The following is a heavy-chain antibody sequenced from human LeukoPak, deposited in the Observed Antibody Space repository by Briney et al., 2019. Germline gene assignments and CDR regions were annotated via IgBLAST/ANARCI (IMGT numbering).Heavy chain of an antibody. V-gene: IGHV3-30-3*01. CDR3: ARSGFNYYYGMDV. D-gene: IGHD6-25*01. J-gene: IGHJ6*02. CDR1: GFTFTTYA. CDR2: ISYDGSSK. Sequence: PGGFLRLSCAASGFTFTTYAMHWVRQAPGKGLEWVALISYDGSSKYYADSVKGRFTISRDNSKNTLYLQMNSLRAEDTAVYYCARSGFNYYYGMDVWGQGTTVTVSS.